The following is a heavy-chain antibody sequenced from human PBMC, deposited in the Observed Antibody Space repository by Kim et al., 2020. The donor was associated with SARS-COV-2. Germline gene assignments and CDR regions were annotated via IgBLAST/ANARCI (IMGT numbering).Heavy chain of an antibody. CDR2: IYYNGST. J-gene: IGHJ4*01. D-gene: IGHD2-8*01. V-gene: IGHV4-59*12. CDR3: SRGRCHRLFAY. CDR1: GGSISPYH. Sequence: SETLSLTCAVSGGSISPYHWSWIRQSPGTGLERIGYIYYNGSTNYNPSLKSRIIITAETSTTRFSLRLRSVTAADTAAYYCSRGRCHRLFAYWDHG.